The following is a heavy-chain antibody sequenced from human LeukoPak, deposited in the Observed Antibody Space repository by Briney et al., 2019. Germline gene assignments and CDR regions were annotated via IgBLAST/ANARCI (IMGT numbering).Heavy chain of an antibody. CDR1: GFTFSSYW. CDR2: IKQDGSEN. V-gene: IGHV3-7*01. CDR3: ATNSYYYGMAV. J-gene: IGHJ6*02. Sequence: PGGSLRLSCAASGFTFSSYWMTWVRQAPGKGLEWVANIKQDGSENYYVDSVKGRFTISRDNAKNSLYLQMNSLRAEDTAVYYCATNSYYYGMAVWGHGTTVTVSS.